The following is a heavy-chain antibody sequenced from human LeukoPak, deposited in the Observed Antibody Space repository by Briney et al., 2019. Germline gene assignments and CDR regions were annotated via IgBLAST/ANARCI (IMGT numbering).Heavy chain of an antibody. CDR1: GYTFTNNH. CDR2: MNPNSGDT. V-gene: IGHV1-8*01. J-gene: IGHJ4*02. D-gene: IGHD3-3*01. Sequence: ASVKDSCKASGYTFTNNHINWVRQATGQGLEWLGWMNPNSGDTGYAQKFQGRVTMTRDTSISTAYMELSSLRSEDTAVYYCARGVGAVGDYWGQGTLVTVSS. CDR3: ARGVGAVGDY.